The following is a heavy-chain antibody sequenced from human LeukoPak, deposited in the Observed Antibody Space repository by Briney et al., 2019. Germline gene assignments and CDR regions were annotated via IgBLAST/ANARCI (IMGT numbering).Heavy chain of an antibody. Sequence: GASLRLSCAASGFTFSSYGMHWVRQAPGKGLEWVAVISYDGSNKYYADSVKGRFTISRDNSKNTLYLQMNSLRAEDTAVYYCAKAVSFDYWGQGTLVTVSS. CDR2: ISYDGSNK. CDR1: GFTFSSYG. J-gene: IGHJ4*02. D-gene: IGHD3-16*02. V-gene: IGHV3-30*18. CDR3: AKAVSFDY.